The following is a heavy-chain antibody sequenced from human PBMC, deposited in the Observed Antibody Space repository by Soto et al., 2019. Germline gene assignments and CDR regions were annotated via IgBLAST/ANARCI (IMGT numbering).Heavy chain of an antibody. J-gene: IGHJ3*02. Sequence: SLRLSCAASGFTFDDYAMHWVLQAPGKGLEWVSGISWNSGSIGYADSVKGRFTISRDNAKNSLYLQMNSLRAEDTALYYCAKAHSSSSYAFDIWGQGTMVTVSS. CDR1: GFTFDDYA. CDR2: ISWNSGSI. V-gene: IGHV3-9*01. CDR3: AKAHSSSSYAFDI. D-gene: IGHD6-6*01.